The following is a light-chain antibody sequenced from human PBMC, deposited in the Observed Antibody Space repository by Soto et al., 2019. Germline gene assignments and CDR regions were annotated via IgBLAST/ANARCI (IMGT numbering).Light chain of an antibody. J-gene: IGKJ4*01. CDR1: QSISSH. Sequence: DIQMTQSPSSLSASVGDRVTITCRASQSISSHLNWYQQKPGKAPKLLIYAASNLQNGVPSRFSGIGSGTVFTLTIRSLQPEDFATYYCQQSYNTPLTFGGGTKVEI. CDR3: QQSYNTPLT. V-gene: IGKV1-39*01. CDR2: AAS.